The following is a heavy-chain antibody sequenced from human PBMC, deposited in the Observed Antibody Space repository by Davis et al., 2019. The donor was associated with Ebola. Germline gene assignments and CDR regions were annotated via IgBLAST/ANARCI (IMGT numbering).Heavy chain of an antibody. V-gene: IGHV1-69*13. D-gene: IGHD2/OR15-2a*01. CDR2: IIPIFGTA. J-gene: IGHJ4*02. Sequence: AASVKVSCKASGGTFSSYAISWVRQAPGQGLEWMGGIIPIFGTANYAQKFQGRVTITADESTKTAYMELSSLRSEDTAVYYCARGPQSNTWNFDYWGQGTLVTVSS. CDR1: GGTFSSYA. CDR3: ARGPQSNTWNFDY.